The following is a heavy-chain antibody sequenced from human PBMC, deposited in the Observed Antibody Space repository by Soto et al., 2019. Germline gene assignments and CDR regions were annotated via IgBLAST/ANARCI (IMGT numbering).Heavy chain of an antibody. CDR3: ARDRTHGWFGELFPTPYYYYGMDV. V-gene: IGHV3-30-3*01. J-gene: IGHJ6*02. CDR1: GFTFSSYA. CDR2: ISYDGSNK. D-gene: IGHD3-10*01. Sequence: TGGSLRLSCAASGFTFSSYAMHWVRQAPGKGLEWVAVISYDGSNKYYADSVKGRFTISRDNSKNTLYLQMNSLRAEDTAVYYCARDRTHGWFGELFPTPYYYYGMDVWGQGTTVTVYS.